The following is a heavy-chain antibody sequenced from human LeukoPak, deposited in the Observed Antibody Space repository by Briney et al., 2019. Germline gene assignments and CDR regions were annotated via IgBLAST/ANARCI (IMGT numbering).Heavy chain of an antibody. D-gene: IGHD2-15*01. CDR3: AKDIVGYCSGGSCPENYYYGMDV. CDR1: GFTFDDYA. J-gene: IGHJ6*02. V-gene: IGHV3-9*01. Sequence: GGSLRLSCAASGFTFDDYAMHWVRQAPGKGLEWVSGISWNSGSIGYADSVKGRLTISRDNAKNSLYLQMNSLRAEDTALYYCAKDIVGYCSGGSCPENYYYGMDVWGQGTTVTVSS. CDR2: ISWNSGSI.